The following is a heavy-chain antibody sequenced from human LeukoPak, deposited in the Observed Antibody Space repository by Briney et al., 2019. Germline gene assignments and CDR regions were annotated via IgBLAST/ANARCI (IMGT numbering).Heavy chain of an antibody. CDR2: INTDGSST. CDR1: GFTFSSYW. Sequence: GGSLRPSCAASGFTFSSYWMHWVRQAPGKGLVWVSRINTDGSSTNYADSVKGRFTISRDNSKNTLYLQMNSLRAEDTAVYYCAEFGVVVVVAAKSPAFDIWGQGAMVTVSS. V-gene: IGHV3-74*01. CDR3: AEFGVVVVVAAKSPAFDI. D-gene: IGHD2-15*01. J-gene: IGHJ3*02.